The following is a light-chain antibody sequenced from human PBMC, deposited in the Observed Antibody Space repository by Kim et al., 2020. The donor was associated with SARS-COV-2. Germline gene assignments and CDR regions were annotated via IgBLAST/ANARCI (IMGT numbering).Light chain of an antibody. J-gene: IGLJ2*01. Sequence: QSALTKPASVSGSPGQSIAISCTGTSSDVGTYNLVSWYQQHPGKAPKLMIYEVTKRPSGVSDRFSGSKSGNTASLTISGLQAEDEADYYCCSYAGSTTYVVCGGGTQLTVL. CDR2: EVT. V-gene: IGLV2-23*02. CDR1: SSDVGTYNL. CDR3: CSYAGSTTYVV.